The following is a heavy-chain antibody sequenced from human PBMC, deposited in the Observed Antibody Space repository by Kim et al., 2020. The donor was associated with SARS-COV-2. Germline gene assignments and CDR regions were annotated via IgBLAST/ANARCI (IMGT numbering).Heavy chain of an antibody. V-gene: IGHV3-23*01. CDR1: GFTFSSYA. CDR2: ISGSGGST. CDR3: AKGTTVTTQFDY. D-gene: IGHD4-17*01. Sequence: GGSLRLSCAVSGFTFSSYAMSWVRQAPGKGLEWVSVISGSGGSTYYADSVKGRFTISRDNSKNTLYLQMNSLRAEDTAVYYCAKGTTVTTQFDYWGQGTLVTVSS. J-gene: IGHJ4*02.